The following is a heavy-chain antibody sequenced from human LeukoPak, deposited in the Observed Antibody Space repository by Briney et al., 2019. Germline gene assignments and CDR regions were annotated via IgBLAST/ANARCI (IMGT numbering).Heavy chain of an antibody. D-gene: IGHD6-13*01. Sequence: ASVKVSCKASGYTFTGYYMHWVRQAPGQGLEWMGWINPNSGGTNYAQKFQGRVTMTRDTSISTAYMELSRPRSDDTAVYYCARVASSSWYDAFDIWGQGTMVTVSS. CDR3: ARVASSSWYDAFDI. J-gene: IGHJ3*02. CDR2: INPNSGGT. CDR1: GYTFTGYY. V-gene: IGHV1-2*02.